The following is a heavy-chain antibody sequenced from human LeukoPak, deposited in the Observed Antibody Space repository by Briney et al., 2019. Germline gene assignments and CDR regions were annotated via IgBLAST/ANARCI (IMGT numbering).Heavy chain of an antibody. CDR3: ARDNYDFWSGFGY. CDR2: IYSGGST. Sequence: GGSLRLSCAASGFTVSSNYMSWVRQAPGKGLEWVSVIYSGGSTYYADSVKGRFTISRDNPKNTLYLQMNSLRAEDTAVYYCARDNYDFWSGFGYWGQGTLVTVSS. J-gene: IGHJ4*02. V-gene: IGHV3-53*01. D-gene: IGHD3-3*01. CDR1: GFTVSSNY.